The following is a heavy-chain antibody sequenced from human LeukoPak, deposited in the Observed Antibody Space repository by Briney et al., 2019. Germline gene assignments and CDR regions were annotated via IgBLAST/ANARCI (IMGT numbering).Heavy chain of an antibody. J-gene: IGHJ5*02. Sequence: ASVKVSCKASGYTFTGYYMHWVRQAPGQGLEWMGRINPNSGGTNYAQKFQGRVTMTRDTSISTAYMELSRLRSDDTAVYYCATAMKDCSGGSCYIWFDPWGQGTLVTVSS. CDR3: ATAMKDCSGGSCYIWFDP. V-gene: IGHV1-2*06. D-gene: IGHD2-15*01. CDR2: INPNSGGT. CDR1: GYTFTGYY.